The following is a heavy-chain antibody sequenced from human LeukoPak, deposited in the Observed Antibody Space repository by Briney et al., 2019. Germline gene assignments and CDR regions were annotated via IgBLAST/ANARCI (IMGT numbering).Heavy chain of an antibody. V-gene: IGHV3-11*01. CDR1: GFTFSDYY. CDR2: ISSSGSTI. D-gene: IGHD5-24*01. J-gene: IGHJ4*02. CDR3: ARDLAVEMATIKGVDY. Sequence: GGSLRLSCAASGFTFSDYYMTWIRQAPGKGLEWVSYISSSGSTIYYADSVKGRFTISRDNAKNSLSLQMNSLRAEDTAMYYCARDLAVEMATIKGVDYWGQGTLVTVSS.